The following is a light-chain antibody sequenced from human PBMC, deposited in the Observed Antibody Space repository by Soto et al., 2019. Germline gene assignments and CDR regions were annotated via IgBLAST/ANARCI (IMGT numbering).Light chain of an antibody. CDR1: QSSSSW. V-gene: IGKV1-5*01. CDR3: QQYNSFPWT. CDR2: DAS. J-gene: IGKJ1*01. Sequence: DIQMTQSPSTLSASVGDRVTITCRASQSSSSWLAWYQQKPGKAPNLLIYDASSLESGVPSRFSGRGSGTEFTLTISSLQPDDFATYYCQQYNSFPWTFGQGTKVEIK.